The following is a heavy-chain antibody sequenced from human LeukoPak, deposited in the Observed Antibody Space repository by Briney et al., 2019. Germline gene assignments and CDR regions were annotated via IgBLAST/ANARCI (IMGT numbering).Heavy chain of an antibody. J-gene: IGHJ3*02. D-gene: IGHD3-22*01. CDR3: ARVGYYDSFPHPLDAFDI. V-gene: IGHV1-2*02. CDR2: INPNSGGT. Sequence: GASVEVSCKACGYTFTGYYMHRVRQAPGQGREGMGWINPNSGGTNYVQKFQGRVTMTRDTSIRTAYMELSRLRSDDTAVYYCARVGYYDSFPHPLDAFDIWGQGTMVTVSS. CDR1: GYTFTGYY.